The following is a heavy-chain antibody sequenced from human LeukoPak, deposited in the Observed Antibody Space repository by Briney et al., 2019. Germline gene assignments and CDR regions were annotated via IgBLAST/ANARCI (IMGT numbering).Heavy chain of an antibody. CDR2: ISYDGSNK. D-gene: IGHD3-10*01. CDR3: AKGEITIYYYYGMDV. J-gene: IGHJ6*04. V-gene: IGHV3-30-3*01. Sequence: GGSLRLSCAASGFTFSSYAMHWVRQASGKGLEWVAVISYDGSNKYYADSVKGRFTISRDNSKNTLYLQMNSLRAEDTAVYYCAKGEITIYYYYGMDVWGKGTTVTVSS. CDR1: GFTFSSYA.